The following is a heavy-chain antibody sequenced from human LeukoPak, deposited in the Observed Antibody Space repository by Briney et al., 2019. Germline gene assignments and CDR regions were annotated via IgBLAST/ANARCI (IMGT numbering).Heavy chain of an antibody. V-gene: IGHV4-61*08. Sequence: PSETLSLTCTVSGGSISSGDYYWTWIRQPPGKGLEWIGEIHYSGSATYNPSLKSRVTISVDTSKNQFSLKMNSVTAADTAVYYCARGQWFRAFWSRGTPVTVSS. J-gene: IGHJ4*02. CDR1: GGSISSGDYY. CDR3: ARGQWFRAF. D-gene: IGHD3-10*01. CDR2: IHYSGSA.